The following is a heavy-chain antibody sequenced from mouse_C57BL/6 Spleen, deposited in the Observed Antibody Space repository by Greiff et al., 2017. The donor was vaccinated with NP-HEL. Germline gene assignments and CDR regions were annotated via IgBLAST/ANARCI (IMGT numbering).Heavy chain of an antibody. V-gene: IGHV1-64*01. Sequence: VQLQQSGAELVKPGASVKLSCKASGYTFTSYWMHWVKQRPGQGLEWIGMIHPNSGSTNYNEKFKSKATLTVDKSSSTAYMQLSSLTSEDSAVYYCARGGTSAGYFDVWGTGTTVTVSS. CDR3: ARGGTSAGYFDV. CDR2: IHPNSGST. D-gene: IGHD3-3*01. CDR1: GYTFTSYW. J-gene: IGHJ1*03.